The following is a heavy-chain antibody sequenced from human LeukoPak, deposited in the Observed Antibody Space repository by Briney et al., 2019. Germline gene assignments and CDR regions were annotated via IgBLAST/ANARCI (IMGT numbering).Heavy chain of an antibody. CDR1: GFTVSSNS. J-gene: IGHJ4*02. CDR2: IYSDNI. V-gene: IGHV3-53*01. CDR3: ARRAGAYSHPYDY. Sequence: PGGSLRLSCTFSGFTVSSNSMSWVRQAPGKGLEWVSFIYSDNIHYSDSVKGRFTISRDNSKSTLYLQMNSLRAEDTAVYYCARRAGAYSHPYDYWGQGTLVTVSS. D-gene: IGHD4/OR15-4a*01.